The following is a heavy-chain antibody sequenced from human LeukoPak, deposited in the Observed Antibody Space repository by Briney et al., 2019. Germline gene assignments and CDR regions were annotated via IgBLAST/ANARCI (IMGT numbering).Heavy chain of an antibody. CDR3: AREGYGPPYYYGMDV. CDR1: GYSFTSYW. Sequence: GESLKISCKGSGYSFTSYWIGWVRQMPGKGLEWMGIIYPGDSDTRYSPSFQGQVTISADKSISTAYLQWSSLKASDTAMYYCAREGYGPPYYYGMDVWGQGTTVTVSS. CDR2: IYPGDSDT. J-gene: IGHJ6*02. D-gene: IGHD5-18*01. V-gene: IGHV5-51*01.